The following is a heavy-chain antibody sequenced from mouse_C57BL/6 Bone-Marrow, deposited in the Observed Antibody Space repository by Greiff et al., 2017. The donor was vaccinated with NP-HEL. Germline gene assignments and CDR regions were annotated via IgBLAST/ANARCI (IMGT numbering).Heavy chain of an antibody. CDR1: GFTFSSYT. D-gene: IGHD1-1*01. CDR2: ISGGGGNT. Sequence: EVQLQESGGGLVKPGGSLKLSCAASGFTFSSYTMSWVRQTPEKRLEWVATISGGGGNTYYPDSVKGRFTISRDNAKNTLYLQMSSLRSEDTALYYCARRYYGRVFYFDYWGQGTTLTVSS. J-gene: IGHJ2*01. V-gene: IGHV5-9*01. CDR3: ARRYYGRVFYFDY.